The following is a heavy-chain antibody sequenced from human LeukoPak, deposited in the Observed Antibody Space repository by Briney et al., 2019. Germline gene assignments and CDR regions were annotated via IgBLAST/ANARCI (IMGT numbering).Heavy chain of an antibody. CDR2: ISSSGSTI. CDR3: ARDPYSGNYGNDYYYYMDV. D-gene: IGHD1-26*01. V-gene: IGHV3-11*04. J-gene: IGHJ6*03. Sequence: GGSLRLSCAASGFTFSDYYMSWICQAPGKGLEWVSYISSSGSTIYYADSVKGRFTISRDNAKNSLYLQMDSLGPDDTAVYYCARDPYSGNYGNDYYYYMDVWGKGTTVTISS. CDR1: GFTFSDYY.